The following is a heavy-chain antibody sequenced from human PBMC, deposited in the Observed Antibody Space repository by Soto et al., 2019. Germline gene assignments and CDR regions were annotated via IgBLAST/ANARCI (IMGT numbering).Heavy chain of an antibody. Sequence: QVQLVQSGAEVKKPGSSVKVSCQASGGTFSSYAISWVRQAPGQGLEWMGGIIPIFGTANYAQKFQGRVTITADESTSTAYMELSILRSEDTAVYYCARALTTMFGELSTYGMDVWGQGTTVTVSS. CDR1: GGTFSSYA. D-gene: IGHD3-10*02. V-gene: IGHV1-69*12. CDR3: ARALTTMFGELSTYGMDV. CDR2: IIPIFGTA. J-gene: IGHJ6*02.